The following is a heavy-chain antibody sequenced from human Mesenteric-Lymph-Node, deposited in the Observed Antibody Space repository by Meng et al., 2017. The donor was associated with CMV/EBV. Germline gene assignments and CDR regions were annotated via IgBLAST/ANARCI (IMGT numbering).Heavy chain of an antibody. CDR3: TRYYYGSGTYSGFGH. V-gene: IGHV7-4-1*02. D-gene: IGHD3-10*01. J-gene: IGHJ4*02. CDR2: INTNTGNP. Sequence: SGDSFTTFAINWVRQAPGQGLEWMGWINTNTGNPTYDQGFTERFVFSLDTSVSTAYLQISSLKAEDTAVYYCTRYYYGSGTYSGFGHWGQGTLVTVSS. CDR1: GDSFTTFA.